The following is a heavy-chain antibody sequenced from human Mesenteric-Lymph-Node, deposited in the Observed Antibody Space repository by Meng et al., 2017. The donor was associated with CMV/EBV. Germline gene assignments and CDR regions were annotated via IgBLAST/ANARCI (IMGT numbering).Heavy chain of an antibody. CDR1: GGSVSSGSYY. CDR2: IYYSGST. CDR3: ARALGGYYYYAMDV. J-gene: IGHJ6*02. V-gene: IGHV4-61*01. D-gene: IGHD3-16*01. Sequence: SETLSLTCTVSGGSVSSGSYYWSWIRQPPGKGLEWIGYIYYSGSTNYNPSLKSRVTISVDTSKNQFSMKLSSVTAADTAVYYCARALGGYYYYAMDVWGQGTTVTVSS.